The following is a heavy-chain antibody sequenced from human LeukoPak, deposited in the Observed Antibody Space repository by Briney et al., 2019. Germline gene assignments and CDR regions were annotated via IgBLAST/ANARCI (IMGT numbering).Heavy chain of an antibody. D-gene: IGHD3-3*01. V-gene: IGHV3-23*01. CDR3: AKEAGSGYYAYYYYGMDV. CDR1: GFTFSSYA. Sequence: PGGSLRLSCAASGFTFSSYAMCWVRQAPGKGLEWVSAISGSGGSTYYADSVKGRFTISRDNSKNTLYLQMNSLRAEDTAVYYCAKEAGSGYYAYYYYGMDVWGQGTTVTVSS. CDR2: ISGSGGST. J-gene: IGHJ6*02.